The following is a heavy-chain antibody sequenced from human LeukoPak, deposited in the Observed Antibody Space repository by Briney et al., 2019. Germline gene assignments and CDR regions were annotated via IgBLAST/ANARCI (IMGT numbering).Heavy chain of an antibody. J-gene: IGHJ6*03. CDR2: IKQDGSEK. CDR1: GFTFRSYW. Sequence: GGSLRLSCAASGFTFRSYWMSWVRQAPGKGLEWVANIKQDGSEKYYVDSVKGRFIISRDNAKNSLYLQMTSLRAEDTALYYCAKDATAVPGTVYMDVWGKGTTVTISS. CDR3: AKDATAVPGTVYMDV. D-gene: IGHD2-2*01. V-gene: IGHV3-7*01.